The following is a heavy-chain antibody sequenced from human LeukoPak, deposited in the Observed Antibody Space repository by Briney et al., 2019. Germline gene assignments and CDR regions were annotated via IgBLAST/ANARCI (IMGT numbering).Heavy chain of an antibody. V-gene: IGHV1-69*13. D-gene: IGHD3-22*01. J-gene: IGHJ4*02. CDR1: GGTFSYST. CDR3: AREGEDYDSSGYYDY. Sequence: GASVKVSCKASGGTFSYSTISWVRQAPGQGLEWMGGIIPIFGTANYAPKFQGRVTITADESTATAYMELSSLRSEDTALFYCAREGEDYDSSGYYDYWGQGTLVTVSS. CDR2: IIPIFGTA.